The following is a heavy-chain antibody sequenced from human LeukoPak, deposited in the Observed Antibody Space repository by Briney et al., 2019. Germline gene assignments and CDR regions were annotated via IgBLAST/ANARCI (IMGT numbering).Heavy chain of an antibody. V-gene: IGHV3-23*01. CDR1: GFTFSSYA. Sequence: AGGSLRLSCAASGFTFSSYAMSWVRQAPGKGLEWVSALSNIGSSTSYADSVKGRFTISRDNSKNTLYLQMNSLRAEDTAVYYCAKLYTSRWYNDYWGQGTLVIVSS. J-gene: IGHJ4*02. CDR2: LSNIGSST. CDR3: AKLYTSRWYNDY. D-gene: IGHD6-13*01.